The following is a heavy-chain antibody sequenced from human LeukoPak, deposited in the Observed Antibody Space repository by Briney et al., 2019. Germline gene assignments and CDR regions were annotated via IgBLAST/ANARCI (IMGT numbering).Heavy chain of an antibody. Sequence: GGSLRLSCVASGFAFRNYWMHWVRQAPGKGLVWVSRINSDGSSTSYADSVKGRFTISRDNAKNTLYLQMNSLRAEDTAVYYCARGPAPQYYYYYYYMDVWGKGTTVTISS. CDR1: GFAFRNYW. CDR2: INSDGSST. J-gene: IGHJ6*03. CDR3: ARGPAPQYYYYYYYMDV. V-gene: IGHV3-74*01.